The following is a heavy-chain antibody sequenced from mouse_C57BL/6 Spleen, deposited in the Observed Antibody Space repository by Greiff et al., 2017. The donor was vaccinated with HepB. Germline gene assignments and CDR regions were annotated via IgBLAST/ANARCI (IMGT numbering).Heavy chain of an antibody. V-gene: IGHV1-80*01. CDR3: ARGITTVVAPWYFDV. J-gene: IGHJ1*03. CDR2: IYPGDGDT. D-gene: IGHD1-1*01. CDR1: GYAFSSYW. Sequence: QVQLQQSGAELVKPGASVKISCKASGYAFSSYWMNWVKQRPGKGLEWIGQIYPGDGDTNYNGKFKGKATLTADKSSSTAYMQLSSLTSEDSAVYCCARGITTVVAPWYFDVWGTGTTVTVSS.